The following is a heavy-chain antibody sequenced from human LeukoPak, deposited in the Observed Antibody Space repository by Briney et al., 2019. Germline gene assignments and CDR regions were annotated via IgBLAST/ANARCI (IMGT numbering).Heavy chain of an antibody. CDR2: IYYSGST. D-gene: IGHD3-10*01. V-gene: IGHV4-39*01. CDR1: GGSISSSSYY. J-gene: IGHJ5*02. Sequence: SETLSLTCTVSGGSISSSSYYWGWIRQPPGKGLEWIGSIYYSGSTYYNPSLKSRVTISVDTSKNQFSLKLSSVTAADAAVYYCARTGDYGSGSYISWFDPWAREPWSPSPQ. CDR3: ARTGDYGSGSYISWFDP.